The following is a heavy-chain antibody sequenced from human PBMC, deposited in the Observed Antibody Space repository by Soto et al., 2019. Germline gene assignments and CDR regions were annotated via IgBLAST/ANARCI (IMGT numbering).Heavy chain of an antibody. V-gene: IGHV3-66*01. D-gene: IGHD3-10*01. Sequence: EVEMVESGEGLVQPGGSLRLSCVVSGLTVTNNYMNWARQAPGKGLEWVSVIDSGGGTYYANSVKDRFTISRDNSKNTLYLQMNSLRAEDTAVYYCVSRGNWGQGTLVTVSS. CDR2: IDSGGGT. CDR3: VSRGN. CDR1: GLTVTNNY. J-gene: IGHJ4*02.